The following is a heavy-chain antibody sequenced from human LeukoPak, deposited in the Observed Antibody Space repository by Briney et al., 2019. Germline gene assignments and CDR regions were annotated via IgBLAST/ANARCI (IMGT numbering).Heavy chain of an antibody. V-gene: IGHV4-30-4*01. CDR1: GGSISSGDYY. D-gene: IGHD6-19*01. J-gene: IGHJ4*02. Sequence: SQTLSLTCTVSGGSISSGDYYWSWIRQPPGTGLEWIGYIYYSGSTNYNPSLKSRVTISVDTSKNQFSLKVTSVTAADTAVYYCARGSGWYYYWGQGTLVSVSS. CDR3: ARGSGWYYY. CDR2: IYYSGST.